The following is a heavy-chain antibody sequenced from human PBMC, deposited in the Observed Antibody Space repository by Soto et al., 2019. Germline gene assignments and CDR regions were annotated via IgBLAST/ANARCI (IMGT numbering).Heavy chain of an antibody. J-gene: IGHJ6*02. CDR2: IDPSDSYT. CDR1: GYSFTSHW. CDR3: ARRLSGPKEEYNAYYFYGLDV. Sequence: GESLKISCQGSGYSFTSHWITWVRQTPGKGLEWMGRIDPSDSYTNYSPSFQGRVTISADRSISTAFLQWSSLEASDTAIYYCARRLSGPKEEYNAYYFYGLDVWGQGTTVTVSS. D-gene: IGHD1-1*01. V-gene: IGHV5-10-1*01.